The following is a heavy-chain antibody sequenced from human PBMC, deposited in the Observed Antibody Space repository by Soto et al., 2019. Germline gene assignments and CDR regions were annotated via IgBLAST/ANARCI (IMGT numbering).Heavy chain of an antibody. V-gene: IGHV3-30*18. CDR1: GFTFSSYG. CDR2: ISYDGSNK. CDR3: AKDRYCSGGSCYGDFDY. Sequence: PGGSLRLSCAASGFTFSSYGLHWVRQAPGKGLEWVAVISYDGSNKYYADSVKGRFTISRDNSKNTLYLQMNSLRAEDTAVFYCAKDRYCSGGSCYGDFDYWSQGTLVTVSS. D-gene: IGHD2-15*01. J-gene: IGHJ4*02.